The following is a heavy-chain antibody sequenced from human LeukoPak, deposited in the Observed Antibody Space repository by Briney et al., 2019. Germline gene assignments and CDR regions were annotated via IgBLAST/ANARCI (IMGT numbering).Heavy chain of an antibody. D-gene: IGHD2-21*01. V-gene: IGHV3-74*01. CDR2: LNRGGDTT. CDR3: ARSKEESYSYTLDP. CDR1: GFTFSSYM. Sequence: GGSLTLSCAASGFTFSSYMMHWVRQVPGKGLVWVSRLNRGGDTTTYADSVKGRFTISRGNAKNTLYLQMNSLRVEDTAVYYCARSKEESYSYTLDPWGQGILVTVSS. J-gene: IGHJ5*02.